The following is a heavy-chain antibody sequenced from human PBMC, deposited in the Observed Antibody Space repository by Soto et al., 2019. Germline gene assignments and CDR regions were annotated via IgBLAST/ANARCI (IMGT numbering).Heavy chain of an antibody. Sequence: EVQLVESGGGLVQPGGSLRLSCAASGFTVSSNYMSWVRQAPGKGLEWVSVIYSGGSTYYADSVKGRFTISRDNSKNTLYLQMNSLRAEETAVYYCARADPVAGRPPLVWGYWGQGTLVTVSS. D-gene: IGHD6-19*01. CDR3: ARADPVAGRPPLVWGY. CDR2: IYSGGST. J-gene: IGHJ4*02. CDR1: GFTVSSNY. V-gene: IGHV3-66*01.